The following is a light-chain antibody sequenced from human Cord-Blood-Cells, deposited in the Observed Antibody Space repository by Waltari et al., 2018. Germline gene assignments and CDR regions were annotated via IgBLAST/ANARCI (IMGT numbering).Light chain of an antibody. CDR2: EGS. CDR1: SSDVGSYNL. Sequence: QSALTQPASVSGSPGQSITISCTGTSSDVGSYNLVSWYQQHPGKAPKLMIYEGSKRPSGFSKRFSGSKAGNPTSLTISGLQAEDEADYYCCSYACSSTLVFGGGTKLTVL. V-gene: IGLV2-23*01. J-gene: IGLJ3*02. CDR3: CSYACSSTLV.